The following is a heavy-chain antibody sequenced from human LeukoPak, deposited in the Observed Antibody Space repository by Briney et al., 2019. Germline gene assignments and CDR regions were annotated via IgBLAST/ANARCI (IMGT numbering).Heavy chain of an antibody. CDR1: GYTFTGYY. CDR2: INPNSGGT. J-gene: IGHJ4*02. V-gene: IGHV1-2*02. Sequence: ASVKLSCKASGYTFTGYYMHWVRQAPGQGLEWMGWINPNSGGTNYAQKFQGRVTMTRDTSISTAYMELSRLRSDDTAVYYCAREQILGYCSGGSCYGSPGGVDYWGQGTLVTVSS. D-gene: IGHD2-15*01. CDR3: AREQILGYCSGGSCYGSPGGVDY.